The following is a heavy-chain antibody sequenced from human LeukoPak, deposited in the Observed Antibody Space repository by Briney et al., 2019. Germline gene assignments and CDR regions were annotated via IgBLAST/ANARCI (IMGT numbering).Heavy chain of an antibody. CDR3: ARHDYGDYIDY. D-gene: IGHD4-17*01. Sequence: GGSLRLSCAASGFTFSSSWMSWLRQAPGKGLEWVADIKEDGSAKYYVDSVKGRFTISRDNAKNSLYLQMNSLRAEDTAVYYCARHDYGDYIDYWGQGTLVTVSS. CDR1: GFTFSSSW. CDR2: IKEDGSAK. J-gene: IGHJ4*02. V-gene: IGHV3-7*01.